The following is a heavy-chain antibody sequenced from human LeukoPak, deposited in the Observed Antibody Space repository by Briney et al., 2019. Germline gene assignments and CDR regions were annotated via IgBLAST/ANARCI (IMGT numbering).Heavy chain of an antibody. D-gene: IGHD2-2*01. CDR2: ISSSGSTI. Sequence: GGSLRLSCAASGFTFSSYEMNWVRQAPGKGLEWVLYISSSGSTIYYADSVKGRFTISRDNAKNSLYLQMNSLRAEDTAVYYCARVAPLGYCSSTSCWPGDYWAREPWSPSPQ. CDR3: ARVAPLGYCSSTSCWPGDY. CDR1: GFTFSSYE. V-gene: IGHV3-48*03. J-gene: IGHJ4*02.